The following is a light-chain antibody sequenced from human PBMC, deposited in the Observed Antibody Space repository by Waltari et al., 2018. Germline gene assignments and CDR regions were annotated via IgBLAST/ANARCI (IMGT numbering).Light chain of an antibody. Sequence: DIQMTQSPYSLSASVGDRVTITCRASQGFRNDLGWYQQKPGKAPKRLTNAASSLERGVPTRFRGSESGPEFTLTVSSLQPEDFATYYCLQYKSYPNTFGQGTKLEIK. J-gene: IGKJ2*01. CDR2: AAS. CDR1: QGFRND. V-gene: IGKV1-17*01. CDR3: LQYKSYPNT.